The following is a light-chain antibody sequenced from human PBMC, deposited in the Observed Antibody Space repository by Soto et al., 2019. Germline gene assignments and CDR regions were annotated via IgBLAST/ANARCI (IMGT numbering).Light chain of an antibody. Sequence: EIVLTQSPATLSLSPGDRATLSCRASQSVSTSYLAWYQQKPGQAPRLLIYGASSRATGIPDRFSGSGSGTDFTLTISGLEPEDFAVYYCQQYGNSRGTFGQGTKVAIK. CDR2: GAS. CDR3: QQYGNSRGT. J-gene: IGKJ1*01. CDR1: QSVSTSY. V-gene: IGKV3-20*01.